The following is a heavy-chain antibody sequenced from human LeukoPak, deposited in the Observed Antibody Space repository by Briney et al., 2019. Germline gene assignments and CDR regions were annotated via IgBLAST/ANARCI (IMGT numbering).Heavy chain of an antibody. D-gene: IGHD1-7*01. V-gene: IGHV4-34*01. J-gene: IGHJ6*02. CDR3: ARGDPKLTGTKNQQYYYYGMDV. CDR2: INHSGST. Sequence: SETLSLTCAVYGGSFSGYYWSLIRQPPGKGLEWIGEINHSGSTNYNPSLKSRVTISVDTSKNQFSLKLSSVTAADTAVYYCARGDPKLTGTKNQQYYYYGMDVWGQGTTVTVSS. CDR1: GGSFSGYY.